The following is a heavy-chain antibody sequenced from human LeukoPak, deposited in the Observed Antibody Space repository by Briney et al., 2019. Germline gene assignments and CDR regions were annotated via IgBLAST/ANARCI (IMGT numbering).Heavy chain of an antibody. J-gene: IGHJ6*02. CDR1: GSTFSSYW. Sequence: GGSLRLSCAASGSTFSSYWMHWVRQAPGKGLVWVSRINSDGSSTSYADSVKGRFTISRDNAKNTLYLQMNSLRAEDTAVYYCARDGGSSHYYYYGMDVWGQGTTVTVSS. CDR3: ARDGGSSHYYYYGMDV. CDR2: INSDGSST. D-gene: IGHD2-15*01. V-gene: IGHV3-74*01.